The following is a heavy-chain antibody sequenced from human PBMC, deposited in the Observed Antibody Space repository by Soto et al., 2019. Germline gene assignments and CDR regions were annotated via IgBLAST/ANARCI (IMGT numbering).Heavy chain of an antibody. CDR1: GFTFSSYG. CDR3: AKSQPPPYSYGSGEGDYYYYGMDV. V-gene: IGHV3-30*18. D-gene: IGHD5-18*01. J-gene: IGHJ6*02. Sequence: GGSLRLSCAASGFTFSSYGMHWVRQAPGKGLEWVAVISYDGSNKYYADSVKGRFTISRDNSKNTLYLQMNSLRAEDTAVYYCAKSQPPPYSYGSGEGDYYYYGMDVWGQGTTVTVSS. CDR2: ISYDGSNK.